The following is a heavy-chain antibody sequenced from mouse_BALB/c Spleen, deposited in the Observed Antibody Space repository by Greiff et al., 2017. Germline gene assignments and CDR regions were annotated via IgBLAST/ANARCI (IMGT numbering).Heavy chain of an antibody. Sequence: QVQLQQSGAELAKPGASVKMSCKASGYTFTSYWMHWVKQRPGQGLEWIGYINPSTGYTEYNQKFKDKATLTADKPSSTAYMQLSSLTSEDSAVYYCARDYYYGSSYPAWFAYWGQGTLVTVSA. J-gene: IGHJ3*01. CDR1: GYTFTSYW. CDR2: INPSTGYT. V-gene: IGHV1-7*01. D-gene: IGHD1-1*01. CDR3: ARDYYYGSSYPAWFAY.